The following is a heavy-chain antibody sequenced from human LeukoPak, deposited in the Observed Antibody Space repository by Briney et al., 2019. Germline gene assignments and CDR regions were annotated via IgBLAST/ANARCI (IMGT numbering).Heavy chain of an antibody. V-gene: IGHV3-23*01. CDR1: GFTFSSYA. CDR2: ISGSGGST. J-gene: IGHJ6*01. CDR3: AKGPGGYDSSGCYFYYYGMDV. Sequence: PGGSLRLSCAASGFTFSSYAMSWVRQAPGKGLEWVSAISGSGGSTYYADSVKGRFTISRDNSKNTLYLQMNSLRAEDTAVYYCAKGPGGYDSSGCYFYYYGMDVWGQGTTVTVSS. D-gene: IGHD3-22*01.